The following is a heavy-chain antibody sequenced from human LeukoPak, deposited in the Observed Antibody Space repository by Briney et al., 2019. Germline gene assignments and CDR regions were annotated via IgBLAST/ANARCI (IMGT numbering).Heavy chain of an antibody. D-gene: IGHD3-22*01. CDR1: GFTFSSYS. V-gene: IGHV3-21*01. Sequence: PGGSLRLSCAASGFTFSSYSMNWVRQAPGKGLEWVSSISSSSSYIYYADSVKGRFTISRDNAKNSLYLQMNSLRAEDTAVYYCAARRGGYYDSSGYYYPFDYWGQGTLVPVSS. J-gene: IGHJ4*02. CDR2: ISSSSSYI. CDR3: AARRGGYYDSSGYYYPFDY.